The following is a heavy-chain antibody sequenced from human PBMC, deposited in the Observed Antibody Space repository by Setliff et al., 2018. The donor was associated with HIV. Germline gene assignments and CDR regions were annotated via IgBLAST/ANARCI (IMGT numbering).Heavy chain of an antibody. Sequence: GASVKVSCKVSGYTFSSYAINWVRQAPGQGPEWMGGIIATVGATSYSQNFQDRFTVTTDESTGTTYMELSSLRSEDTAVYYCARGGVAGGYFDSWGQGTLVTVSS. J-gene: IGHJ4*02. CDR2: IIATVGAT. CDR1: GYTFSSYA. V-gene: IGHV1-69*05. CDR3: ARGGVAGGYFDS. D-gene: IGHD3-10*01.